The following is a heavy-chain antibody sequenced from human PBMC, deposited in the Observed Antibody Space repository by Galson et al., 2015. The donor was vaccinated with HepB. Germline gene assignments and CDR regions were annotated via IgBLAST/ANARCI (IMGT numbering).Heavy chain of an antibody. V-gene: IGHV1-18*01. CDR3: ARGYYDSSGYYGDY. CDR2: ISAYNGNT. Sequence: QSGAEVKKPGESLRISCKASGYTFIYYGISWVRQAPGQGLQWMGWISAYNGNTNYGQNLQGRVTMTTDTSTSTAYMELRSLRSDDTAVYYCARGYYDSSGYYGDYWGQGTLVTVSS. D-gene: IGHD3-22*01. CDR1: GYTFIYYG. J-gene: IGHJ4*02.